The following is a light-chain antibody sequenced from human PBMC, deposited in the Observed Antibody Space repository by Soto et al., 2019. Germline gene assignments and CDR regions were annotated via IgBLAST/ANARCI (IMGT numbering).Light chain of an antibody. CDR2: WAS. Sequence: DIVMTQSPDSRAVSLGERATINCKSSQSVLYSSNNKNYLAWYQQKPGQPPKLLIYWASTRESGVPDRFSGSGCGTDFTLAVSSLQCEVFAVHHCQRCSSTLGATFAPATKVDI. CDR1: QSVLYSSNNKNY. CDR3: QRCSSTLGAT. J-gene: IGKJ3*01. V-gene: IGKV4-1*01.